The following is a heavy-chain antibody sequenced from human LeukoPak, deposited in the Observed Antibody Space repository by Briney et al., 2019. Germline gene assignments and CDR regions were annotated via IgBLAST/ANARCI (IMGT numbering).Heavy chain of an antibody. D-gene: IGHD1-26*01. V-gene: IGHV3-53*01. CDR2: IYSGGST. Sequence: QPGGSLRLSCAASGFTVSSNYMSWVRQAPGKGLEWVSVIYSGGSTYYADSVKGRFTISRDNSKNTLYLQMNSQRAEDTAVYYCARRGSTRSYGYWFDPWGQGTLVTVSS. CDR3: ARRGSTRSYGYWFDP. J-gene: IGHJ5*02. CDR1: GFTVSSNY.